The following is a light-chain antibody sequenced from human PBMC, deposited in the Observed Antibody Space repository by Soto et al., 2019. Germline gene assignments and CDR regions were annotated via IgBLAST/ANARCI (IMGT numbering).Light chain of an antibody. V-gene: IGLV4-60*01. J-gene: IGLJ2*01. CDR3: ETWDSNTVV. CDR2: LEGSGSY. CDR1: SGHSSYI. Sequence: QSVLTQSSSASASLGSSVKLTCTLSSGHSSYIIAWHQQQPGKAPRYLMKLEGSGSYNKGSGVPDRFSGSSSGADRYLTXXXXXXXXXADYYCETWDSNTVVFGGGTKLTVL.